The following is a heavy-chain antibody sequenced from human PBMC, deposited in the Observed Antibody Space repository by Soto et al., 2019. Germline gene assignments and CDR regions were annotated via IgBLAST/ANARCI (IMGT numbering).Heavy chain of an antibody. Sequence: SVKVSCKASGYTSTYYGMHWVRQAPGQGLEWMGGIIPSSGTAKYAQKFQGRVTITADESTSTAYMELSSLRSEDTAVYYCARGVDTALGMDVWGQGTTVTVSS. D-gene: IGHD5-18*01. CDR3: ARGVDTALGMDV. CDR2: IIPSSGTA. V-gene: IGHV1-69*13. J-gene: IGHJ6*02. CDR1: GYTSTYYG.